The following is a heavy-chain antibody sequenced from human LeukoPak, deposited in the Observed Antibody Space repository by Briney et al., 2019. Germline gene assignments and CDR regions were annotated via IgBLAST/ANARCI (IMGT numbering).Heavy chain of an antibody. D-gene: IGHD3-10*01. CDR1: GITFSSYG. J-gene: IGHJ4*02. CDR2: ISGSGGST. Sequence: GGSLRLSCAASGITFSSYGMSWVRQAPGEGLEWVSAISGSGGSTYYTDSVKGRFTISRDNSKNTLYLQMNSLRAEDTAVYYCAKRGVDHYFDYWGQGTLVTVSS. V-gene: IGHV3-23*01. CDR3: AKRGVDHYFDY.